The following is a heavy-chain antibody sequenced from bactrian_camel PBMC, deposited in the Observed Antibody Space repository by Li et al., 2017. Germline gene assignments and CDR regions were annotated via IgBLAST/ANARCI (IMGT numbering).Heavy chain of an antibody. V-gene: IGHV3S53*01. CDR1: GYDYSKDC. Sequence: HVQLVESGGGSVEAGGSLRLSCVVSGYDYSKDCMGWFRQVPDKEREGVAVVGVDGATSYADSVKGRFTTSRDNGRNTLYLEMINLKPEDSACSTVRPGRACVALRVQWCLGRIRAGAGGPRSPSP. CDR3: RPGRACVALRVQWCLGRIRA. CDR2: VGVDGAT. D-gene: IGHD7*01. J-gene: IGHJ4*01.